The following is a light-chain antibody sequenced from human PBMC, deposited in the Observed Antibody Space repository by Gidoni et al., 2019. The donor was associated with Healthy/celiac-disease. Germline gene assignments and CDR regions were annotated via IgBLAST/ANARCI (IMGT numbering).Light chain of an antibody. CDR1: QSVSSSY. Sequence: EIVLTQSPGTLSLSPGARATLSCRASQSVSSSYLAWYQQKPGQAPRLLIDGASSRATSIPDRFSGSGSGTDFTITISRLEPEDFAVYYCQQCGSSPWTFGQGTKVEIK. CDR2: GAS. V-gene: IGKV3-20*01. J-gene: IGKJ1*01. CDR3: QQCGSSPWT.